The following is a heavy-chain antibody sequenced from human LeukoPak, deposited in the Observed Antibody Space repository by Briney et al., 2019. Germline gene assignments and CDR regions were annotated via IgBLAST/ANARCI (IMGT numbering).Heavy chain of an antibody. CDR3: ARDPGGIAVAGLGFAFDI. Sequence: GGSLRLSCAASGFTFSSYSMNWVGQAPGKGWEWGSSISSTSSYMYYADSVKGRFTISRDNAKNSLYLQMNSLSAEDTAVYYCARDPGGIAVAGLGFAFDIWGQGTMVTVSS. CDR2: ISSTSSYM. J-gene: IGHJ3*02. V-gene: IGHV3-21*01. D-gene: IGHD6-19*01. CDR1: GFTFSSYS.